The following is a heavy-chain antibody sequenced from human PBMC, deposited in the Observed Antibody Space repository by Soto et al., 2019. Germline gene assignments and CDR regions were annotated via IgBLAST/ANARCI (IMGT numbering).Heavy chain of an antibody. V-gene: IGHV3-33*01. D-gene: IGHD6-13*01. J-gene: IGHJ5*02. CDR3: ARGILIAAAGTRGWFDP. CDR1: GFTFSSYG. CDR2: IWYDGSNK. Sequence: QVQLVESGGGVVQPGRSLRLSCAASGFTFSSYGMHWVRQAPGKGLEWVAVIWYDGSNKYYADSVKGRFTISRDNSKNTLYLQMNSLRAEVTAVYYCARGILIAAAGTRGWFDPWGQGTLVTVSS.